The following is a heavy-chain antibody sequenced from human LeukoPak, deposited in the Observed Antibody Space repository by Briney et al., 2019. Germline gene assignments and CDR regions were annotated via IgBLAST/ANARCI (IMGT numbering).Heavy chain of an antibody. D-gene: IGHD2-2*01. CDR2: MNPNSGNT. J-gene: IGHJ6*03. Sequence: ASVKVSCKASGYTFTSYDINWVRQATGQGLEWMGWMNPNSGNTGYAQKFQGRVTITRNTSISTAYMELSSLRSEDTAVYYCARGGLVVPAARGYYYYYMDVWGKGTTVTISS. CDR1: GYTFTSYD. V-gene: IGHV1-8*01. CDR3: ARGGLVVPAARGYYYYYMDV.